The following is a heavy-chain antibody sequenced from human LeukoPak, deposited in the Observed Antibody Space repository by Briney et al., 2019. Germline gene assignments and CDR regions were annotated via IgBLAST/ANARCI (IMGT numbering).Heavy chain of an antibody. CDR2: IKQDGSEK. J-gene: IGHJ5*02. CDR1: GFTFSSYA. CDR3: ARVRLTGYRPFDP. Sequence: PGGSLRLSCAASGFTFSSYAMHWVRQAPGKGLEWVANIKQDGSEKYYVDSVKGRFTISRDNAKNSLYLQMNSLRAEDTAVYYCARVRLTGYRPFDPWGQGTLVTVSS. V-gene: IGHV3-7*01. D-gene: IGHD3-9*01.